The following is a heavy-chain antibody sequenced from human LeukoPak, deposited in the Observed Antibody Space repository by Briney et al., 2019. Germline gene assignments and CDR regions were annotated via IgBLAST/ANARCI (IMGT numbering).Heavy chain of an antibody. J-gene: IGHJ4*02. CDR1: GFMVSSKY. V-gene: IGHV3-53*01. Sequence: GGSLRLSCAASGFMVSSKYMSWVRQAPGKGLEWVSVIYSGGSTYYADSVKGRFTISRDNSKNTLYLQMNSLRAEDTAVYYCARVVKYYDILTGYYTQYYFDYWGQGTLVTVSS. D-gene: IGHD3-9*01. CDR3: ARVVKYYDILTGYYTQYYFDY. CDR2: IYSGGST.